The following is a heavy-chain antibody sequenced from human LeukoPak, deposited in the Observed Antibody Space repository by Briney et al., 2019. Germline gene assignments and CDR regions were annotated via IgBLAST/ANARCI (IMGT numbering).Heavy chain of an antibody. J-gene: IGHJ4*02. CDR2: ISSSSSYI. Sequence: GGSLRLSCAASGFTFSSYSMNWVRQAPGKGLEWVSSISSSSSYIYYADSVKGRFTISRDNAKNSLYLQMNSLRAEDTAVYYCARDPPTDYYDSSGFGGWGQGTLVTVSS. CDR1: GFTFSSYS. V-gene: IGHV3-21*01. D-gene: IGHD3-22*01. CDR3: ARDPPTDYYDSSGFGG.